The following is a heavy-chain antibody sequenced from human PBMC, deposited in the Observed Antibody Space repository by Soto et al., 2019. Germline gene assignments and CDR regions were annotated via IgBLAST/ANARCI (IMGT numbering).Heavy chain of an antibody. CDR3: AREGAVAGSFDY. Sequence: TLSLTCTVSGGSVVSYYWSWIRQPPGKGLEWIGYIYYSGITDYNPSLKSRVTISVDTSKNQFSLKLSSVTAADTAVYYCAREGAVAGSFDYWGQGALVTVSS. D-gene: IGHD6-19*01. CDR2: IYYSGIT. CDR1: GGSVVSYY. V-gene: IGHV4-59*02. J-gene: IGHJ4*02.